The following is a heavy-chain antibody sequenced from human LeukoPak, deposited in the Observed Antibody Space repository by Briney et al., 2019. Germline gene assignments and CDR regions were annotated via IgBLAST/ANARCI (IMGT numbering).Heavy chain of an antibody. Sequence: PGGSLRLSCAAFGFTFSNYDMESVRQAPGKGLEWVALISYDGSSKYYADSVKGRFTISRDNSKNTVSLQMNSLRDEDTAVYYCTRGVGGSWGQGTLVTVSS. CDR1: GFTFSNYD. CDR3: TRGVGGS. D-gene: IGHD1-26*01. V-gene: IGHV3-30*04. CDR2: ISYDGSSK. J-gene: IGHJ5*02.